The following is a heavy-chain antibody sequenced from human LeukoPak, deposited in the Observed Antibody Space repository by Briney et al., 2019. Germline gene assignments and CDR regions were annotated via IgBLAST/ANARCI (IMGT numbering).Heavy chain of an antibody. J-gene: IGHJ3*02. D-gene: IGHD3-22*01. CDR3: ARGGIIYYDSSVAQDAFDI. CDR2: INWNGGST. V-gene: IGHV3-20*04. Sequence: GGSLRLSCAASGFTFDDYGMSWVRQAPGKGLEWVSGINWNGGSTGYADSVKGRFTISRDNAKNSLYLQMNSLRAEDTALYYCARGGIIYYDSSVAQDAFDIWGQGTMVTVSS. CDR1: GFTFDDYG.